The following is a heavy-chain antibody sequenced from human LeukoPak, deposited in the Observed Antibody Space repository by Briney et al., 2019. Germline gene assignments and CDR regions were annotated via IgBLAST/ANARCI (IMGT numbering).Heavy chain of an antibody. CDR2: IIPLFGTA. CDR1: GGTFNIYA. D-gene: IGHD5-12*01. V-gene: IGHV1-69*06. J-gene: IGHJ6*03. Sequence: EASVKVSFKASGGTFNIYAISWVRQAPGQGLEWMGGIIPLFGTANYAQKFQGRVTITADKSTSTAYMEVNSLRYEDTAVYYCTTVGYSGYDFGAEDYYYYYMDVWGKGTTVTISS. CDR3: TTVGYSGYDFGAEDYYYYYMDV.